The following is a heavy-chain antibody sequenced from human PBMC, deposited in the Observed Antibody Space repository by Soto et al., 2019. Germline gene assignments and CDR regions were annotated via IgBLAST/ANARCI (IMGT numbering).Heavy chain of an antibody. V-gene: IGHV4-31*03. CDR3: ARGIFLATAAAYFDF. J-gene: IGHJ4*02. Sequence: QVQLQESGPGLVKPSQTLSLTCSVSGGSVSSAGYYWTWIRQHPGKGLEWIGYIYYSGSTYYNPSLKSRVIISIGASENQFSLMLNSVTAAHTAVYYCARGIFLATAAAYFDFWGQGTLVTVSS. CDR1: GGSVSSAGYY. CDR2: IYYSGST. D-gene: IGHD6-13*01.